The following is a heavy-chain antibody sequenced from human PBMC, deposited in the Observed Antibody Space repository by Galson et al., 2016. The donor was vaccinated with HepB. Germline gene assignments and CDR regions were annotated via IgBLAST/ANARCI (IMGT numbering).Heavy chain of an antibody. V-gene: IGHV4-39*01. Sequence: LSLTCMVSGGSISGSSRYWGWIRQPPGKGLEWIGTIYDSGMTYGSLSLKSRVTISVDTSKNLFALRLSSVTAADTAVYYCARQTEVAVDNAFDLWGQGTMVTVSS. D-gene: IGHD5-24*01. CDR1: GGSISGSSRY. J-gene: IGHJ3*01. CDR2: IYDSGMT. CDR3: ARQTEVAVDNAFDL.